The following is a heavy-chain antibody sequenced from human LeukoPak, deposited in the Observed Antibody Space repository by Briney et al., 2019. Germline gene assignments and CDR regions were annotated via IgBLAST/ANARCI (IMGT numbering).Heavy chain of an antibody. CDR1: GFTVSNKY. CDR3: ARRAYCGGDCLDQ. J-gene: IGHJ4*02. D-gene: IGHD2-21*01. V-gene: IGHV3-66*01. CDR2: IYGDDSS. Sequence: PGGSLRLSCAASGFTVSNKYMSWVRQAPGKGLEWVSVIYGDDSSYYAGSVKGRFTISRDNPKNTLSLEMNSLRVDDTAVYYCARRAYCGGDCLDQWGQGTLVTVSS.